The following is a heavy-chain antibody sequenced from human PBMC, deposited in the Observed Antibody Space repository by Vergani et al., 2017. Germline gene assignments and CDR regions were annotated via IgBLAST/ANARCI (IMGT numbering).Heavy chain of an antibody. D-gene: IGHD6-19*01. CDR1: GFSFGNYA. Sequence: QVKLEESGGGVVQPGRSLRLSCAASGFSFGNYAMHWVRQAPGKGLEWVGVISYDGTEKKYADSVNGRFTISRDNSKNMLYLQMNSLRAEDTAVYYCASDTHSGQRADRWGQGILVTVTS. CDR2: ISYDGTEK. J-gene: IGHJ5*02. CDR3: ASDTHSGQRADR. V-gene: IGHV3-30-3*01.